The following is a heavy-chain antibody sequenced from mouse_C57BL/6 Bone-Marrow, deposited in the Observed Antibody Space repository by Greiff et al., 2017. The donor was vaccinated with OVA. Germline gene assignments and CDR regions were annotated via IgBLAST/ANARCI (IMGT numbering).Heavy chain of an antibody. J-gene: IGHJ1*03. V-gene: IGHV5-17*01. Sequence: EVKLVESGGGLVKPGGSLKLSCAASGFTFSDSGMHWVRQAPEKGLEWVAYISSGSSTIYYADTVKGRFTISRDNSYNTLFLQMTSLRSEDTAMYYCARINYWYFDVWGTGTTVTVSS. CDR1: GFTFSDSG. CDR3: ARINYWYFDV. CDR2: ISSGSSTI.